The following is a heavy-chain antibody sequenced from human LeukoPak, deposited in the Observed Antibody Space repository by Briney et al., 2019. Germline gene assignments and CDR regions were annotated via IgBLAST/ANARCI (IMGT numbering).Heavy chain of an antibody. CDR1: GGSISSHY. CDR2: IHTSGST. V-gene: IGHV4-4*07. J-gene: IGHJ4*02. D-gene: IGHD3-3*01. CDR3: ARGGGIYDFWSK. Sequence: RPSETLSLTCTVSGGSISSHYWTWIRQPAGKGLEWIGRIHTSGSTNYNPSLKSRVTMSVDTSKNQFSLKLSSVTAADTAVYYWARGGGIYDFWSKWGQGTLVTVSS.